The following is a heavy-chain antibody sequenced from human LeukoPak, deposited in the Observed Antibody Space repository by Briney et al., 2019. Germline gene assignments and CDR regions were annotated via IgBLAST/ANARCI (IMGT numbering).Heavy chain of an antibody. CDR1: GGSFSGYY. CDR3: ARPNHKDHCTSDGCYRYFDY. J-gene: IGHJ4*02. CDR2: INHSGNT. V-gene: IGHV4-34*01. D-gene: IGHD2-8*01. Sequence: KTSETLSLTCAVYGGSFSGYYWTRIRQPPGKGLEWIGEINHSGNTNYNPSLKSRVTISVDTSKNQFSLKLSSVTAADTAVYYCARPNHKDHCTSDGCYRYFDYWSQETLVTVSS.